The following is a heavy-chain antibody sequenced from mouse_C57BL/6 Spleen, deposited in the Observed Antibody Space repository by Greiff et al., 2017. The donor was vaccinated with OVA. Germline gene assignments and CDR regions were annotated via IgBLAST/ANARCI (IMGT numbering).Heavy chain of an antibody. J-gene: IGHJ2*01. CDR2: ISSGGSYT. D-gene: IGHD1-1*01. Sequence: EVQGVESGGDLVKPGGSLKLSCAASGFTFSSYGMSWVRQTPDKRLEWVATISSGGSYTYYPDSVQGRFTISRDTAKNTLYLQMSNLKSENTTMYYCARHNCSGSSLYYFDYWGQGTTLTVSS. CDR1: GFTFSSYG. V-gene: IGHV5-6*01. CDR3: ARHNCSGSSLYYFDY.